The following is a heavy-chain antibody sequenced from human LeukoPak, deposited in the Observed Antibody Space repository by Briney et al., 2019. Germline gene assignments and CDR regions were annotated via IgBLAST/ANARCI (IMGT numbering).Heavy chain of an antibody. J-gene: IGHJ3*02. CDR1: GGSISIYY. CDR3: ARRVWATTISRDAFDI. CDR2: IYDSGST. Sequence: SETLSLTCTVSGGSISIYYWSWIRQPPGKGLEWIGYIYDSGSTNYNPSLKSRVTIPVDTSKNQFSLKLSSVTAADTALYYCARRVWATTISRDAFDIWGQGTMVTVSS. D-gene: IGHD1-26*01. V-gene: IGHV4-59*01.